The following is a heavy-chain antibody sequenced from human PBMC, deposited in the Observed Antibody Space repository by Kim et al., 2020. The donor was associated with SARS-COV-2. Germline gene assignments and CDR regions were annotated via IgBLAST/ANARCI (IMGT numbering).Heavy chain of an antibody. D-gene: IGHD2-15*01. Sequence: GGSLRLSCAASGFTFSSYEMNWVRQAPGKGLEWVSYISRRGMTKYYTDSVKGRFTSSRDNAMNSVYLQMNSLRAEDTAVYYCARTGSGRGNYFDYWGQGILVTVSS. J-gene: IGHJ4*02. CDR3: ARTGSGRGNYFDY. V-gene: IGHV3-48*03. CDR2: ISRRGMTK. CDR1: GFTFSSYE.